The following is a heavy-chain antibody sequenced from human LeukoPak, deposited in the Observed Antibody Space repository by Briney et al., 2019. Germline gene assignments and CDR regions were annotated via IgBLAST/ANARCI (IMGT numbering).Heavy chain of an antibody. V-gene: IGHV3-7*03. CDR2: IKEDGSEK. CDR3: ARDTSGPES. J-gene: IGHJ4*02. D-gene: IGHD6-19*01. CDR1: GFTFSSYW. Sequence: PGGSLRLSCAASGFTFSSYWMSWVRQAPGKGLEWVANIKEDGSEKYYVDSVKGRFTISRDNAKDSLFLQKNSLRAEDTALYYCARDTSGPESWGQGTLVTVSS.